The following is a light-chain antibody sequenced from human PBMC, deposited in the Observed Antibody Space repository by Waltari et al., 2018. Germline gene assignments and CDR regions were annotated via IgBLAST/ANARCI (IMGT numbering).Light chain of an antibody. V-gene: IGLV1-47*01. Sequence: QSVLTQPPSASGTPGQRVTISCSGRSPNLGSNYVTWYQQLPGTAPKLLIYRNNQRPSGVPDRFSGSKSGTSASLAISGLRSEDEADYYCAAWDDSLSALYVFGTGTKVTVL. CDR3: AAWDDSLSALYV. CDR1: SPNLGSNY. CDR2: RNN. J-gene: IGLJ1*01.